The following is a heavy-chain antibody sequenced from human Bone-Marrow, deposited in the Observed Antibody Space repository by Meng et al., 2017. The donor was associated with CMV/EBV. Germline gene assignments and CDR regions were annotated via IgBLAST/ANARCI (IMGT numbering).Heavy chain of an antibody. Sequence: ASVKVSCKASGYTFTSYDINWVRQATGQGLEWMGRMNPNSGNTGYAQKFQGRVTMTRNTSISTAYMELSSLRSEDTAVYYCTAMVRSDWFDPWGQGTLVTVSS. D-gene: IGHD5-18*01. CDR2: MNPNSGNT. J-gene: IGHJ5*02. CDR1: GYTFTSYD. V-gene: IGHV1-8*01. CDR3: TAMVRSDWFDP.